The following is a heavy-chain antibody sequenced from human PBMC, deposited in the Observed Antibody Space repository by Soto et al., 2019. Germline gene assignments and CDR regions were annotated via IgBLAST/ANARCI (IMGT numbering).Heavy chain of an antibody. V-gene: IGHV1-2*02. CDR2: MNPRSGGT. J-gene: IGHJ4*02. D-gene: IGHD4-17*01. CDR1: GYTFTNYY. Sequence: ASVKVSCKASGYTFTNYYMHWVRQAPGQGLEWMGWMNPRSGGTKYAQAFQDRVTMTRDASISTAYVEVTSLRHGDTAVYFCARFGDYASLTFDRWGPGTLVTVSS. CDR3: ARFGDYASLTFDR.